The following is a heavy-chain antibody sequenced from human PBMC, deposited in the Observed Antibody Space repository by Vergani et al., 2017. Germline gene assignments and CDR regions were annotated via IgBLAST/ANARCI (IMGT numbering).Heavy chain of an antibody. D-gene: IGHD6-6*01. CDR3: AKEVAAARWEGFDY. J-gene: IGHJ4*02. CDR1: GFTFDDYA. V-gene: IGHV3-9*01. CDR2: ISWNSGSI. Sequence: VQLVESGGGVVQPGRSLRLSCAASGFTFDDYAMHWVRQAPGKGLEWVSGISWNSGSIGYADSVKGRFTISRDNAKNSLYLQMNSLRAEDTALYYCAKEVAAARWEGFDYWGQGTLVTVSS.